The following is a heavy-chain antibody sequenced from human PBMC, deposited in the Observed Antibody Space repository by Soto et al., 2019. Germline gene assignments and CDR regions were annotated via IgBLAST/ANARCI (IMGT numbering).Heavy chain of an antibody. J-gene: IGHJ4*02. CDR2: IYHSGST. CDR1: GGSISSSNW. Sequence: SETLSLTCAVSGGSISSSNWWSWVRQPPGKGLEWIGEIYHSGSTNYNPSLKSRVTISVDKSKNQFSLKLSSVTAADTAVYYCARDQPRGYYDSSGYYYVFDYWGQGTLVTVSS. D-gene: IGHD3-22*01. V-gene: IGHV4-4*02. CDR3: ARDQPRGYYDSSGYYYVFDY.